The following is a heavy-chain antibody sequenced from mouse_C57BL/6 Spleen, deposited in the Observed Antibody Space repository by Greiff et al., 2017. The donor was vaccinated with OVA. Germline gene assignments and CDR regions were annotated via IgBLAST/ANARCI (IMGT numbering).Heavy chain of an antibody. Sequence: QVQLKESGPGLVAPSQSLSITCTVSGFSLTSYAISWVRQPPGKGLEWLGVIWTGGGTNYNSALKSRLSISKDNSKSQVFLKMNSLQTDDTARYYCARGPYYDYDGGTDYFDYWGQGTTLTVSS. J-gene: IGHJ2*01. CDR2: IWTGGGT. V-gene: IGHV2-9-1*01. CDR1: GFSLTSYA. D-gene: IGHD2-4*01. CDR3: ARGPYYDYDGGTDYFDY.